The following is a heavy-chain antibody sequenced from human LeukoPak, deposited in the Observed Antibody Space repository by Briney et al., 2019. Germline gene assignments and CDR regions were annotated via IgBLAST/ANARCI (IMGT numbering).Heavy chain of an antibody. CDR1: GFTFSSYA. Sequence: GGSLRLSCAASGFTFSSYAMSWVRQAPGKGLEWVSAISGSGGSTYYADSVKSRFTISRDNSKNTLYLQMNSLRAEDTAVYYCAKDLDYGDHPIPYYYYYYGMDVWGQGTTVTASS. D-gene: IGHD4-17*01. V-gene: IGHV3-23*01. CDR3: AKDLDYGDHPIPYYYYYYGMDV. CDR2: ISGSGGST. J-gene: IGHJ6*02.